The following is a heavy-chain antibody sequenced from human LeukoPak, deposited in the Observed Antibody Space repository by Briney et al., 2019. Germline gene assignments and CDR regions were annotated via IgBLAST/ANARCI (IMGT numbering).Heavy chain of an antibody. D-gene: IGHD3-9*01. CDR3: ARDDPRLGHIDY. J-gene: IGHJ4*02. Sequence: SGTLSLTCTVSGGSISSGGYYWSWIRQHPGKGLEWIGYIYYSGSTYYNPSLKSRVTISVDTSKNQFSLKLSSVTAADTAVYYCARDDPRLGHIDYWGQGTLVTVSS. V-gene: IGHV4-31*03. CDR1: GGSISSGGYY. CDR2: IYYSGST.